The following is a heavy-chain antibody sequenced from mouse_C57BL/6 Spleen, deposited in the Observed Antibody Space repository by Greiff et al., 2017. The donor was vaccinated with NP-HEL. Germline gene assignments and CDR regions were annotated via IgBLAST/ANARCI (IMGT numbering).Heavy chain of an antibody. CDR2: ISSGGSYT. V-gene: IGHV5-6*01. CDR3: ARHGTMVTTPLDY. J-gene: IGHJ2*01. D-gene: IGHD2-2*01. Sequence: EVMLVESGGDLVKPGGSLKLSCAASGFTFSSYGMSWVRQTPDKRLEWVATISSGGSYTYYPDSVKGRFTISRDNAKNTLYLQMSSLKSEDTAMYYCARHGTMVTTPLDYWGQGTTLTVSS. CDR1: GFTFSSYG.